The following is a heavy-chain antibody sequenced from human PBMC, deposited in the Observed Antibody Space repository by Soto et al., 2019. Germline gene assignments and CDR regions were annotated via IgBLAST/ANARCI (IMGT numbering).Heavy chain of an antibody. Sequence: GGSLRLSCAASGFTFSSYGMHWVRQAPGKGLEWVAVISYDGGTKYYGDSVKGRFAISRDNSKNTVYLQMNSLRAEDTAVYYCAKSGFGFYFDYWGQGTLVTVSS. D-gene: IGHD5-18*01. V-gene: IGHV3-30*18. CDR2: ISYDGGTK. CDR3: AKSGFGFYFDY. J-gene: IGHJ4*02. CDR1: GFTFSSYG.